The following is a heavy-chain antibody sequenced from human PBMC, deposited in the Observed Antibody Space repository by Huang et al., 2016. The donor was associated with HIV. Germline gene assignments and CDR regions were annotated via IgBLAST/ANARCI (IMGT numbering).Heavy chain of an antibody. CDR3: TRDRFNWGRAFDI. V-gene: IGHV3-30-3*01. Sequence: QVQLVESGGGVVKPGKSRRLPCAAYGFTFSYHAFHWVRQAPGKVVEWMASLSHDSNTKSYAGSVKGRFTVSRDTSKNTLYLEISSLRADDTALYYCTRDRFNWGRAFDIWGQGTMVIVSS. J-gene: IGHJ3*02. CDR1: GFTFSYHA. D-gene: IGHD7-27*01. CDR2: LSHDSNTK.